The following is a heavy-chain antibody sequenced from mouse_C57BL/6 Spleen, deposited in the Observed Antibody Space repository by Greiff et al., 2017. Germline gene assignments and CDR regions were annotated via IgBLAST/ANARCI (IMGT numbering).Heavy chain of an antibody. CDR2: IDPSDSYT. V-gene: IGHV1-59*01. CDR3: ARGGYYGSSPYAMDY. D-gene: IGHD1-1*01. CDR1: GYTFTSYW. J-gene: IGHJ4*01. Sequence: QVQLKQSGAELVRPGTSVKLSCKASGYTFTSYWMHWVKQRPGQGLEWIGVIDPSDSYTNYNQKFKGKATLTVDTSSSTAYMQLSSLTSEDSAVYYCARGGYYGSSPYAMDYWGQGTSVTVSS.